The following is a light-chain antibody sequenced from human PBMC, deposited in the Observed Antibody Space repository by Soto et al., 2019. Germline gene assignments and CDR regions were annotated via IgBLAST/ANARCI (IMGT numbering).Light chain of an antibody. J-gene: IGKJ1*01. Sequence: EIVMTQSPATLSVSPGERATLSCRASQSLSSTNLAWYQQKPGQAPRLLIYGTSNRATGIPDRFSGSGSGTDFTLTIRRLEPEDFAVYYCQQYAMSPWTFGQGTKADIK. CDR3: QQYAMSPWT. CDR2: GTS. V-gene: IGKV3-20*01. CDR1: QSLSSTN.